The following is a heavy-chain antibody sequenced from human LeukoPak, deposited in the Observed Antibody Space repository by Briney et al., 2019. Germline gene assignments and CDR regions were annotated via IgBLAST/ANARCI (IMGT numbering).Heavy chain of an antibody. D-gene: IGHD3-10*01. J-gene: IGHJ3*02. CDR1: GGSISSGTYF. Sequence: SQTLSLTCTVSGGSISSGTYFWSWIRQPAGKGLEWIGRIYTSGSTNSNPSLESRVSISLDTSKNQFSLKLTSVTAADTAVYYCARRRLSGRAFDIWGQGTMVTVSS. V-gene: IGHV4-61*02. CDR3: ARRRLSGRAFDI. CDR2: IYTSGST.